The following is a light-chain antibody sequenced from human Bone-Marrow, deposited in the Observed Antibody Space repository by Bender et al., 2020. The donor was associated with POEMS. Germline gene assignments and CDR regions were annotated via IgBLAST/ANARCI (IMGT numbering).Light chain of an antibody. V-gene: IGLV2-23*01. CDR2: EGN. CDR1: GNSNL. J-gene: IGLJ2*01. Sequence: QSALTQPASVSGSPGQSITISCTGGNSNLVSWYQQHPGKAPKLMIYEGNKRPSGVSNRFSGSKSGNAASLTISGLQAEDEADYYCSSYAPSSTLIFGGGTKVTVL. CDR3: SSYAPSSTLI.